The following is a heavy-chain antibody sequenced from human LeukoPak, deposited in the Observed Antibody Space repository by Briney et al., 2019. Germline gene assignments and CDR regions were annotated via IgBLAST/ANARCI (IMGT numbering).Heavy chain of an antibody. CDR1: GGSISSYY. J-gene: IGHJ4*02. CDR3: ARHAVGQLGYFDY. CDR2: IYTSGST. Sequence: SETLSLTCTVSGGSISSYYWSWIRQPPGKGPEWIGYIYTSGSTNYNPSLKSRVTISVDTSKNQFSLKLSSVTAADTAVYYCARHAVGQLGYFDYWGQGTLVTVSS. D-gene: IGHD6-6*01. V-gene: IGHV4-4*09.